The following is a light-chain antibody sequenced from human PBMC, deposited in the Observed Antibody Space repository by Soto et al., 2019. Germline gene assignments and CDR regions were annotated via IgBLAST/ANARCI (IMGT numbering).Light chain of an antibody. CDR2: AAF. V-gene: IGKV1-8*01. CDR3: QQSYSTLAWT. J-gene: IGKJ1*01. Sequence: AIRMTQSPSSLSASTGDRVTITCRASQGISSYLAWYQQKPGKAPKLLIYAAFSLQSGVPSRFSGSGSGTDFTLTISSLQPEDFATYYCQQSYSTLAWTFGQGTKVDIK. CDR1: QGISSY.